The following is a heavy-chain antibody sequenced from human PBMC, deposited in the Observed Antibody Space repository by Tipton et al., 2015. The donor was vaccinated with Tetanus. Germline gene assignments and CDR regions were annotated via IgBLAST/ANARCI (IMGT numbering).Heavy chain of an antibody. V-gene: IGHV4-30-2*01. Sequence: TLSLSCNVTGALLTTGGYSWGWIRQPPGQGLEWIGYIYQTGSTYFNPSLRSRLTMSFKMSKNQFSLRLTSVTAADAAVYFCAGDRRDFAYDSRGFYSPLYYFDNWGQGVRVTVSS. CDR2: IYQTGST. CDR1: GALLTTGGYS. J-gene: IGHJ4*02. CDR3: AGDRRDFAYDSRGFYSPLYYFDN. D-gene: IGHD3-22*01.